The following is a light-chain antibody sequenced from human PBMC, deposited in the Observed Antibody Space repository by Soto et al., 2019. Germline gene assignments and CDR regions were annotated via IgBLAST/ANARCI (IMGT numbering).Light chain of an antibody. Sequence: QSALTQPASVSGSPGQSITISCTGTSSDVGSYNLVSWYQQHPGKAPKLMIYEGSKRPSGVSNRFSGSKSGNTASLTISGLRAEDEADYYCCSYAGSHVVFGGGTKLTVL. CDR3: CSYAGSHVV. CDR2: EGS. V-gene: IGLV2-23*01. CDR1: SSDVGSYNL. J-gene: IGLJ2*01.